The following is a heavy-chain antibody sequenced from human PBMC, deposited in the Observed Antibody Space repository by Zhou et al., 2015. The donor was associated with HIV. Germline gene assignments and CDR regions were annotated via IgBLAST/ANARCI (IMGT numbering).Heavy chain of an antibody. V-gene: IGHV1-58*01. J-gene: IGHJ6*03. Sequence: QMQLVQSGPEVKKPGTSVKVSCKASGFTFTSSAVQWVRQARGQRLEWIGWIVVGSGNTNYAQKFQERVTITRDMSTSTAYMELSSLRSEDTAVYYCAAGDLDGGCSSTSCYGYYYYYMDVWGKGTTVTVSS. D-gene: IGHD2-2*01. CDR1: GFTFTSSA. CDR2: IVVGSGNT. CDR3: AAGDLDGGCSSTSCYGYYYYYMDV.